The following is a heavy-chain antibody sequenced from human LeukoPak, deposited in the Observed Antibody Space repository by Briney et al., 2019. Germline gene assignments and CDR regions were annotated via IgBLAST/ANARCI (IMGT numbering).Heavy chain of an antibody. CDR3: ATFAVGGIWDFDY. V-gene: IGHV4-39*01. CDR2: IYYSGST. D-gene: IGHD3-3*01. CDR1: GGSISHITYY. Sequence: PSETLSLTCTVSGGSISHITYYWAWIRQPPGKGLEFIGTIYYSGSTYYNPSLNSRVTISIDTSKNQFSLKLSSVTAADTAVYYCATFAVGGIWDFDYWGQGTLVTVSS. J-gene: IGHJ4*02.